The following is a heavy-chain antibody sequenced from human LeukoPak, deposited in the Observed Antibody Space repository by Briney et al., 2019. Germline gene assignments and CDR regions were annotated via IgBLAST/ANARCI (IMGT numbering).Heavy chain of an antibody. CDR2: IIPILGIA. V-gene: IGHV1-69*02. D-gene: IGHD3-22*01. J-gene: IGHJ4*02. Sequence: SVKVSCKASGGTFSSYTISWVRQAPGQGLEWMGRIIPILGIANYAQKFQGRVTITADKSTSTAYMELSSLRSEDAAVYYCARSGVNYYYDSSGLLYWGQGTLVTVSS. CDR1: GGTFSSYT. CDR3: ARSGVNYYYDSSGLLY.